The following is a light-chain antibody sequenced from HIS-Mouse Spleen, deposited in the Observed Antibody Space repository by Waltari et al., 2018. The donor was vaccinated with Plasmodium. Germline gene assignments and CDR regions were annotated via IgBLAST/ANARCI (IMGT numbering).Light chain of an antibody. J-gene: IGKJ1*01. CDR2: GAS. Sequence: EIVMTQSPATLSVSPGERATLPCRARQSVSSNLAWYQQKPGQAPRLLIYGASTRATGIPARFSGSGSGTEFTLTISSMQSEDFAVYYCQQYNNWPRGTFGQGTKVEIK. CDR3: QQYNNWPRGT. CDR1: QSVSSN. V-gene: IGKV3-15*01.